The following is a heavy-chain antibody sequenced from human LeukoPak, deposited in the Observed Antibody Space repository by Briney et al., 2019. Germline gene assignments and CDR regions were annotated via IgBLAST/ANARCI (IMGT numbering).Heavy chain of an antibody. J-gene: IGHJ5*01. D-gene: IGHD6-13*01. Sequence: GGSLRLSCAASGFTFSSYAMSWVRQAPGKGLEWVSTITGGGSTTYYADSVKGRFTLSRDNSKNTLYLQMNSLRAEDTALYYCARESPVAATGRSWFDSWGQGTLVTVSS. V-gene: IGHV3-23*01. CDR1: GFTFSSYA. CDR2: ITGGGSTT. CDR3: ARESPVAATGRSWFDS.